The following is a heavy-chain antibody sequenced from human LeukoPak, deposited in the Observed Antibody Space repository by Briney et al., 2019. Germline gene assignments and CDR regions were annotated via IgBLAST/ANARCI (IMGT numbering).Heavy chain of an antibody. V-gene: IGHV1-46*01. J-gene: IGHJ6*03. CDR2: INPSGGST. Sequence: GASVKVSCKASGYTFTSYYMHWVRQAPGQGLEWMGIINPSGGSTSYAQKFQGRVTMTRDMSTSTVYMELSSLRSEDTAVYYCAREWGIAAATTVYYYYYYMDVWGKGTTVTVSS. CDR3: AREWGIAAATTVYYYYYYMDV. D-gene: IGHD6-13*01. CDR1: GYTFTSYY.